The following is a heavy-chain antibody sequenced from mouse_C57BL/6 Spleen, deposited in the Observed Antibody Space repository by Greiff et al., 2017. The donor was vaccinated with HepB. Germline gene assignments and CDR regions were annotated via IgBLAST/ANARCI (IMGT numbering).Heavy chain of an antibody. CDR3: AVYDEESYAMDY. D-gene: IGHD2-12*01. J-gene: IGHJ4*01. CDR1: GYTFTSYW. V-gene: IGHV1-64*01. Sequence: VQLQQPGAELVKPGASVKLSCKASGYTFTSYWMHWVKQRPGQGLEWIGMIHPNSGSTNYNEKFKSKATLTVDKSSSTAYMQLSSLTSEDSAVYYCAVYDEESYAMDYWGQGTSVTVSS. CDR2: IHPNSGST.